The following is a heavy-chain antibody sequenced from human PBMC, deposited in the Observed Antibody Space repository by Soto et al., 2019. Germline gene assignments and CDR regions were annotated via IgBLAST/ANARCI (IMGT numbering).Heavy chain of an antibody. CDR1: GGSISSYY. Sequence: PSETLCLTCTVSGGSISSYYWSWIRQPPGKGLEWIGYIYYSGSTNYNPSLKSRVTISVDTSKNQFSLKLSSVTAADTAVYYCARVQWTYYYDSSGLRWFDPWGQGTLVTVS. D-gene: IGHD3-22*01. J-gene: IGHJ5*02. V-gene: IGHV4-59*01. CDR2: IYYSGST. CDR3: ARVQWTYYYDSSGLRWFDP.